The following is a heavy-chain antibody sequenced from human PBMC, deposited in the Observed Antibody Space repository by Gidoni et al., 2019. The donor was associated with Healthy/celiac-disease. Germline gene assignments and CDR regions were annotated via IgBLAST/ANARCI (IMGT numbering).Heavy chain of an antibody. D-gene: IGHD1-26*01. CDR1: GFTFSSYS. J-gene: IGHJ3*02. CDR3: ARSGSYYRADAFDI. V-gene: IGHV3-21*01. CDR2: ISSSSSYI. Sequence: EVQLVESGGGLVKPGGSLRLSCAASGFTFSSYSMNWVRQAPGKGLEWVSSISSSSSYIYYADSVKGRFTISRDNAKNSLYLQMNSLRAEDTAVYYCARSGSYYRADAFDIWGQGTMVTVSS.